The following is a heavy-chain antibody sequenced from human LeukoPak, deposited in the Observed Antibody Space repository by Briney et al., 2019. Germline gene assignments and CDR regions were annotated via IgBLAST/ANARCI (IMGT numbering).Heavy chain of an antibody. V-gene: IGHV4-59*01. CDR1: GGSISSYY. Sequence: SETLSLTCTVSGGSISSYYWSWIRQPPGKGLEWIGYIYYSGSTNYNPSLKSRVTISVDTSKNQFSLKLSSVTAADTAVYCCARGGTNYYYYGMDVWGQGTTVTVSS. D-gene: IGHD2-15*01. CDR2: IYYSGST. CDR3: ARGGTNYYYYGMDV. J-gene: IGHJ6*02.